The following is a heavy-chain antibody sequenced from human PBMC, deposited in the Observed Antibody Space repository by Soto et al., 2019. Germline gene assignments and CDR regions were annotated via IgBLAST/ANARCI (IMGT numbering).Heavy chain of an antibody. CDR2: TVVGSGNT. Sequence: SVSGSWKGGSVSLTSAGWHCVRHLLGQRLELIGWTVVGSGNTNYAQKFQERVTITRDMSTSTAYIQLSSLRSEDTAVYYCVAEYGDRSDQHTYPTRRTPDP. V-gene: IGHV1-58*01. J-gene: IGHJ5*02. CDR1: SVSLTSAG. D-gene: IGHD4-17*01. CDR3: VAEYGDRSDQHTYPTRRTPDP.